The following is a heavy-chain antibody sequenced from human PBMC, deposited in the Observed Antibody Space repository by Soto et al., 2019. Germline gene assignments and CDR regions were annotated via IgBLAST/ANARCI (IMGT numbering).Heavy chain of an antibody. Sequence: SETLSLTCIVSGVSVRSYTWSWVRQPANKGLEWIGRVFSSVSATYNPSLKSRVNISMDTPENRISLKLDSVTAADAGVYFCARDGMTTGDTWGPGTLVTVSS. V-gene: IGHV4-4*07. CDR3: ARDGMTTGDT. CDR2: VFSSVSA. J-gene: IGHJ4*02. CDR1: GVSVRSYT. D-gene: IGHD2-21*02.